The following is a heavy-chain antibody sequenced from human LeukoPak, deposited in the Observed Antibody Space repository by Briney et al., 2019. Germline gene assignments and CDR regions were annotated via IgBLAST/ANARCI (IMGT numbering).Heavy chain of an antibody. Sequence: HPGGSLRLSCAASGFTISSYWMHWVRQAPGKGLVWVSRINSDGSSTSYADSVKGRFTISRDNAKNTLYLQMNSLRAEDTAVYYCARTPYSSSWTLGYWGQGTLVTVSS. J-gene: IGHJ4*02. D-gene: IGHD6-13*01. CDR1: GFTISSYW. CDR2: INSDGSST. V-gene: IGHV3-74*01. CDR3: ARTPYSSSWTLGY.